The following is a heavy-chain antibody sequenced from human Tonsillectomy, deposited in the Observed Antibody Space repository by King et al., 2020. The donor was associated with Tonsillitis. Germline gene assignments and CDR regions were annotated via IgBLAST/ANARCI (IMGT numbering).Heavy chain of an antibody. D-gene: IGHD2-8*01. Sequence: VQLVESGGGLVQPGGSLRLSCAASGFTFSRYWMHWVRQAPGKGLVWVSRINSDGSNTTYADSAKGRFTISRDNAKNTLYLQMNSLRAEDTAVYYCARGSIAVMVDGIESRLDWFDPWGQGALVTVSS. J-gene: IGHJ5*02. CDR1: GFTFSRYW. V-gene: IGHV3-74*02. CDR2: INSDGSNT. CDR3: ARGSIAVMVDGIESRLDWFDP.